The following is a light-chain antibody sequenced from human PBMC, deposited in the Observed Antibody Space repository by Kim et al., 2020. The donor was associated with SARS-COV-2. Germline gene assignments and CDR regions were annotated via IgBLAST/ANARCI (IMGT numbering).Light chain of an antibody. V-gene: IGLV3-1*01. CDR2: QDD. CDR1: KLVEKF. J-gene: IGLJ2*01. Sequence: VSPGQTASITCSGDKLVEKFTFWYQHKAGQSHVLVNYQDDERTSGIPERFSGSSSGNTATLTISGTQAMDEADYYCQAWDSGAVVFGGGTKLTVL. CDR3: QAWDSGAVV.